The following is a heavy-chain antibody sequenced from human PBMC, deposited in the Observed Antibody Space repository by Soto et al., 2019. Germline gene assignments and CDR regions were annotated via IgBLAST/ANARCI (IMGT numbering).Heavy chain of an antibody. CDR1: GGSITGYY. CDR3: ARDYYDSSESMDV. J-gene: IGHJ6*02. V-gene: IGHV4-59*01. D-gene: IGHD3-22*01. Sequence: SSETLSLTCTVSGGSITGYYWSWIRQPPGKRLEWIGYIYSSSGGTDYNPSLNSRATISIDMSKNQVSLRLRSVTAADTAMYYCARDYYDSSESMDVWVQGTAVT. CDR2: IYSSSGGT.